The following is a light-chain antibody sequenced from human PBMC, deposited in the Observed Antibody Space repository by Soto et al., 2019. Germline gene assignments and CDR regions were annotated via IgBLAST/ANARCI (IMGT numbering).Light chain of an antibody. CDR3: QQSYNTPRT. CDR1: QSISSW. Sequence: DIQMTQSPPTLSASVGDRVTITCRASQSISSWLAWYQQKPGKAPKLLIYDASSLESGVPSRFSGSGSGTDFTLTISSLQPEDAASYCCQQSYNTPRTFGQGTKVDIK. J-gene: IGKJ1*01. V-gene: IGKV1-5*01. CDR2: DAS.